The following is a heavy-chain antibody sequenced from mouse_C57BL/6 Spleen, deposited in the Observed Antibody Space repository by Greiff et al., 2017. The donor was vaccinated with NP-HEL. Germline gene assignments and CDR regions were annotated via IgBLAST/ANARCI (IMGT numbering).Heavy chain of an antibody. CDR3: ARPGTNYFDY. V-gene: IGHV1-59*01. D-gene: IGHD4-1*01. Sequence: QVQLQQPGAELVRPGPSVKLSCKASGYTFTSYWMHWVKQRPGQGLEWIGVIDPSDSYTNYNQKFKGKATLTVDTSSSTAYMQLSSLTSEDSAVYDCARPGTNYFDYWGQGTTLTVSS. CDR1: GYTFTSYW. J-gene: IGHJ2*01. CDR2: IDPSDSYT.